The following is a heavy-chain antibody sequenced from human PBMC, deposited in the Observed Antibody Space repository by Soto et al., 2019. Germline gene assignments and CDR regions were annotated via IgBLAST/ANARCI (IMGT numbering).Heavy chain of an antibody. CDR3: ARVGYCNTTNCLFYYYHYGMHV. Sequence: QVQLVQSGAEVKKPGSSVKVSCKASGDSFNSYAISWVRQAPGQGLEWMGGIIPIFHTANHAQKFQARVTMTADESASTAYMELSGLRSEDTAVYYCARVGYCNTTNCLFYYYHYGMHVWGQGTTVTVS. D-gene: IGHD2-2*01. CDR2: IIPIFHTA. V-gene: IGHV1-69*01. J-gene: IGHJ6*02. CDR1: GDSFNSYA.